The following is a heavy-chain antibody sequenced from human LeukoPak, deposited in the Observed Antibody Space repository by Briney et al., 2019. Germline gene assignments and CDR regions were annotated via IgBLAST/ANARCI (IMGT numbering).Heavy chain of an antibody. Sequence: GGSLRLSCAASGFTFSSYAMSWVRQAPGKGLEWVSAISGSGGGTYYADAVKGRFTISRDNSKNTLYLQMNSLRAEDTAVYYCAKGPILGYCSGGSCYIPYYFDYWGQGTLVTVSS. V-gene: IGHV3-23*01. J-gene: IGHJ4*02. D-gene: IGHD2-15*01. CDR1: GFTFSSYA. CDR2: ISGSGGGT. CDR3: AKGPILGYCSGGSCYIPYYFDY.